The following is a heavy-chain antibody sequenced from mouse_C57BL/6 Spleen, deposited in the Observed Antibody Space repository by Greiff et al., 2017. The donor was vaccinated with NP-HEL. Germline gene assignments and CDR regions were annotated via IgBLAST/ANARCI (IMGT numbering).Heavy chain of an antibody. CDR3: ARGGVGYFDY. J-gene: IGHJ2*01. D-gene: IGHD1-1*02. V-gene: IGHV3-1*01. Sequence: VQLKESGPGMVKPSQSLSLTCTVTGYSITSGYDWHWIRHFPGNKLEWMGYISYSGSTNYNPSLKSRISITHDTSKNHFFLKLNSVTTEDTATYYCARGGVGYFDYWGQGTTLTVSS. CDR2: ISYSGST. CDR1: GYSITSGYD.